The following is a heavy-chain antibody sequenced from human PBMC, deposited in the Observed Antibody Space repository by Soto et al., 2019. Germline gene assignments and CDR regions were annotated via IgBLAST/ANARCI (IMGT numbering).Heavy chain of an antibody. J-gene: IGHJ6*02. Sequence: QVQLVQSGAEVKKPGASVKVSCKASGYTITSYDINWVRQATGQGLEWMGWMNPNSGNTGYAQKFQGRVTMTRNTSISPAYMELSSLRSEDTAVYYCARWPDGYDYYGMDVWGQGTTVTVSS. CDR2: MNPNSGNT. CDR3: ARWPDGYDYYGMDV. V-gene: IGHV1-8*01. CDR1: GYTITSYD.